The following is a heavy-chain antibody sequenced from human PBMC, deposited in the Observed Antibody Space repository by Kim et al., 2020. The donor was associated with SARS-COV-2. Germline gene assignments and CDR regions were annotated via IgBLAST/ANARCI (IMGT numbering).Heavy chain of an antibody. Sequence: ASVKVSCKASGYTFTSYGISWVRQAPGKGLEWMGWISAYNGNTNYAQKLQGRVTMTTDTSTSTAYMELRSLRSDDTAVYYCARLLPIGYYDSSGSNWFDPWGQGTLVTVSS. CDR3: ARLLPIGYYDSSGSNWFDP. D-gene: IGHD3-22*01. V-gene: IGHV1-18*04. CDR1: GYTFTSYG. J-gene: IGHJ5*02. CDR2: ISAYNGNT.